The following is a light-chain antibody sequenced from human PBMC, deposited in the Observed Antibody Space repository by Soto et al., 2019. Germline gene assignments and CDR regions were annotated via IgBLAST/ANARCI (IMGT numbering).Light chain of an antibody. CDR1: QSLVHIDGNTY. J-gene: IGKJ2*01. Sequence: DLVLTQTRLSSPVTLGQPASISCRSSQSLVHIDGNTYFNWLQQRPGQPPRLLIYKISNRFPGGTDRFSGSGAGTDFTLKISRVEAEDVGVYYCMQATQSYTFGQGTRLEIK. CDR3: MQATQSYT. CDR2: KIS. V-gene: IGKV2-24*01.